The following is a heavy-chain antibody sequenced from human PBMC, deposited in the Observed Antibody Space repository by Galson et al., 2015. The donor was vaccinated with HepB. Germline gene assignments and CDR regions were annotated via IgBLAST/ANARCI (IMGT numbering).Heavy chain of an antibody. D-gene: IGHD6-13*01. CDR2: ISSSGSII. CDR3: ARDRSPGIVAAATVGWFDP. CDR1: GFTLSDYY. Sequence: SLRLSCAASGFTLSDYYMSWIRQAPGKGLEGLSYISSSGSIINYADSVKGRFTISRDDAKKSLYLKMNSLRVEDTAVYYCARDRSPGIVAAATVGWFDPWGQGTLVIVSS. J-gene: IGHJ5*02. V-gene: IGHV3-11*01.